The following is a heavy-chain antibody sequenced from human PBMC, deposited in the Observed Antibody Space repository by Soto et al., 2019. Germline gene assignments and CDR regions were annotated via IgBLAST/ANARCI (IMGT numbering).Heavy chain of an antibody. CDR3: ARDRYGDYVGAFDI. Sequence: SETLSLTCTVSGGSISSGGYYWSWIRQHPGKGLEWIGYIYYSGSTYYNPSLKSRVTISVDTSKNQFSLKLSSVTAADTAVYYCARDRYGDYVGAFDIWGQGTMVTVS. CDR1: GGSISSGGYY. J-gene: IGHJ3*02. V-gene: IGHV4-31*03. D-gene: IGHD4-17*01. CDR2: IYYSGST.